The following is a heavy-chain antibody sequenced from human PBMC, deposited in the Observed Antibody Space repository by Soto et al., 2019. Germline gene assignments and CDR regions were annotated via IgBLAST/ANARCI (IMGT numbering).Heavy chain of an antibody. J-gene: IGHJ4*02. D-gene: IGHD6-19*01. CDR2: INAANGHT. CDR3: ARGSIAVAGRNQLDY. Sequence: QVQLVQSGPEVKKTGASVKVSCRASGYFFTSYAIHWVRQAPGQRLEWLGWINAANGHTKYSQNFQGRVIITRDTSANTVYMEVSSLKSGDTAVYCCARGSIAVAGRNQLDYWGQGTRVTVFS. CDR1: GYFFTSYA. V-gene: IGHV1-3*01.